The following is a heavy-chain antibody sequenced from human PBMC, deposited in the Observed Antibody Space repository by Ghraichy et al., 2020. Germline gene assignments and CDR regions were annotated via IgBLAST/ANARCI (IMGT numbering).Heavy chain of an antibody. Sequence: GESLNISCAGSDFTFRSYAMNWVRQAPGKGLEWVSGISGGGETTYYADSVKGRFSISRDNSENTLFLQMNSLRVDDTAVYFCAREYGGGSAIYFDYWGQGTVVTVSS. V-gene: IGHV3-23*01. CDR3: AREYGGGSAIYFDY. CDR1: DFTFRSYA. D-gene: IGHD4-23*01. CDR2: ISGGGETT. J-gene: IGHJ4*02.